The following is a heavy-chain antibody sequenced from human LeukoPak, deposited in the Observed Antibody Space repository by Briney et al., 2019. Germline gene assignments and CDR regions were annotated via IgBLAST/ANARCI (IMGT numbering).Heavy chain of an antibody. J-gene: IGHJ6*02. CDR2: ISYDGSNK. CDR3: ARSEMTNQFDYYYGMDV. V-gene: IGHV3-30-3*01. CDR1: GFTFSSYA. Sequence: GRSLRLSCAASGFTFSSYAMHWVRQAPGKGLEWVAVISYDGSNKYYADSVKGRFTISRDNSKNTLYLQMNSLRAEDTAVYYCARSEMTNQFDYYYGMDVWGQGTTVTVSS. D-gene: IGHD4-11*01.